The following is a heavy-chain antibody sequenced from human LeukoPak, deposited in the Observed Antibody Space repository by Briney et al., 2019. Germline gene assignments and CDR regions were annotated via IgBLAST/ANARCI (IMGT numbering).Heavy chain of an antibody. CDR3: TRSNRGKDPDFDY. D-gene: IGHD7-27*01. CDR2: IRDKGRT. Sequence: GGSLRLSCTGSGFTFGDYVMSWFRRAPGMGLEWVGFIRDKGRTDYAASVKDRFTISRDDSKSVAYLQLNSLKTEDTAVYYCTRSNRGKDPDFDYWGQGTLVTVSS. V-gene: IGHV3-49*03. J-gene: IGHJ4*02. CDR1: GFTFGDYV.